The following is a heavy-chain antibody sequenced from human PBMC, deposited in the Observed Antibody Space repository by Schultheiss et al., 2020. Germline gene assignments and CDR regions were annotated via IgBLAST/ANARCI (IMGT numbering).Heavy chain of an antibody. D-gene: IGHD3-22*01. CDR2: IGSSGSII. Sequence: GGSLRLSCAASGFTVSSNYMSWVRQAPGKGLECVSHIGSSGSIIYYADSVKGRFTISRDNAKNSLYLQMNSLRAEDTAVYYCAGYRGTMIVDAFDIWGQGTMVTVSS. CDR1: GFTVSSNY. J-gene: IGHJ3*02. V-gene: IGHV3-11*04. CDR3: AGYRGTMIVDAFDI.